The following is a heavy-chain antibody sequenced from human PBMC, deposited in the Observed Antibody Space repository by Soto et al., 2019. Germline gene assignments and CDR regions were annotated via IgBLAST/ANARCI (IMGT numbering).Heavy chain of an antibody. J-gene: IGHJ4*02. Sequence: EVQLLESGGGLVQPGGSLRLSCAASGFTFSSDTVSWVRQAPGKGLEWVSAISGSGGSTYYADSVKGRFTISRDNSKNTLYLQMNSMIAEDTAVPYCAKEDSLVVVMVFWGPGTLVTVSS. CDR3: AKEDSLVVVMVF. V-gene: IGHV3-23*01. D-gene: IGHD3-22*01. CDR2: ISGSGGST. CDR1: GFTFSSDT.